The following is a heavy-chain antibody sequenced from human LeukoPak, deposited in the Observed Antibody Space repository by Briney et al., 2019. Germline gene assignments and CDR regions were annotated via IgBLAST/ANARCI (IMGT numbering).Heavy chain of an antibody. J-gene: IGHJ4*02. CDR2: IRYDGSNK. CDR3: VRGGPSTWF. V-gene: IGHV3-30*02. CDR1: GFTFSSYG. D-gene: IGHD3-22*01. Sequence: PGGSLRLSCAASGFTFSSYGMHWVRQAPGKGLEWVAFIRYDGSNKYYADSVKGRFTISRDDAKNMLFLQMNSLRGEDTAVYHCVRGGPSTWFWGQGTLVTVSS.